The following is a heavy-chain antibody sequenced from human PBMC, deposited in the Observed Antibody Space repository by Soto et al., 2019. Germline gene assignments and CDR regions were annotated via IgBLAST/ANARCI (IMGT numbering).Heavy chain of an antibody. CDR1: GHSISRSYYY. Sequence: PPATTSLPCAYSGHSISRSYYYSGWLRQSPGKGPERIGSVFYTGFTSYNPSLESRVSVSVDTSKNQFSLKVSGVSAADTAVYYCATSQKGYNWNYFDHWGQGARV. CDR3: ATSQKGYNWNYFDH. D-gene: IGHD1-20*01. J-gene: IGHJ4*02. V-gene: IGHV4-39*05. CDR2: VFYTGFT.